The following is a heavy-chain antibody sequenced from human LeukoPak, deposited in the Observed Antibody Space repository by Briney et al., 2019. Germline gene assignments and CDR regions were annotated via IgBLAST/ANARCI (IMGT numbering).Heavy chain of an antibody. D-gene: IGHD1-26*01. CDR2: IYYSGST. CDR1: GGSISSNSYY. J-gene: IGHJ4*02. V-gene: IGHV4-39*06. CDR3: AREGGSEVPFDY. Sequence: SETLSLTCSVSGGSISSNSYYWGWIRQPPGKGLEWIGSIYYSGSTYYNPSLKSRVTISVDTSKNQFPLKLNSVTAADTAVYYCAREGGSEVPFDYWGQGTLVTVSS.